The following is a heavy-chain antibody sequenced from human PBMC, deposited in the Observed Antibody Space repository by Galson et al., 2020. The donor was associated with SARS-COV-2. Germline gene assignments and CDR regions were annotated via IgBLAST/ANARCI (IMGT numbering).Heavy chain of an antibody. D-gene: IGHD3-3*01. J-gene: IGHJ4*02. CDR1: GFTFGDYA. CDR3: TRQDFWSGFYFDY. CDR2: IRSKAYGGTT. Sequence: GESLKISCTASGFTFGDYAMRWFRQAPGKGLEWVGCIRSKAYGGTTEYAASVKGRFTIPRDDSKSIAYLQMNSLKTEDTAVYYCTRQDFWSGFYFDYWGQGTLVTVSS. V-gene: IGHV3-49*03.